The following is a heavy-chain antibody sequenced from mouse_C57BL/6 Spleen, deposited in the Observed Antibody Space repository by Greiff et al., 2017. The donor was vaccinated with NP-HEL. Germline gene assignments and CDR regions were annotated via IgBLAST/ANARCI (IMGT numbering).Heavy chain of an antibody. CDR3: ARRGYDYDEGYYFDY. CDR2: ISDGGSYT. V-gene: IGHV5-4*03. CDR1: GFTFSSYA. J-gene: IGHJ2*01. Sequence: EVKLMESGGGLVKPGGSLKLSCAASGFTFSSYAMSWVRQTPEKRLEWVATISDGGSYTYYPDNVKGRFTISRDNAKNNLYLQMSHLKSEDTAMYYCARRGYDYDEGYYFDYWGQGTTLTVSS. D-gene: IGHD2-4*01.